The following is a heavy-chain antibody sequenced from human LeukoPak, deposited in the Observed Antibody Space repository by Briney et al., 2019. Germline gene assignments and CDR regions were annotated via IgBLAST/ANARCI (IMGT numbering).Heavy chain of an antibody. CDR3: ARTTVTSNWFDP. CDR1: GGSISSGGYY. CDR2: IYYSGST. J-gene: IGHJ5*02. V-gene: IGHV4-31*03. D-gene: IGHD4-17*01. Sequence: SETLSLTCTVSGGSISSGGYYWSWIRQHPGKGLEWIGYIYYSGSTCYNPSLKSRVTISVDTSKNQFSLKLSSVTAADTAVYYCARTTVTSNWFDPWGQGTLVTVSS.